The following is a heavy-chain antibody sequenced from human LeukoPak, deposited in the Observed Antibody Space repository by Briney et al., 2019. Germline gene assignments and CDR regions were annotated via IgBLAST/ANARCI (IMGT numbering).Heavy chain of an antibody. CDR3: ARHPVHSSGWYLSAFDI. V-gene: IGHV4-39*01. CDR2: IYYSGST. CDR1: GGSICISSYY. Sequence: SETLSLTCTVSGGSICISSYYWGWIRQPPGKGLEWIGSIYYSGSTYYNPSLKSRVTISVDTSKNQFSLKLSSVTAADTAVYYCARHPVHSSGWYLSAFDIWGQGTMVTVSS. D-gene: IGHD6-19*01. J-gene: IGHJ3*02.